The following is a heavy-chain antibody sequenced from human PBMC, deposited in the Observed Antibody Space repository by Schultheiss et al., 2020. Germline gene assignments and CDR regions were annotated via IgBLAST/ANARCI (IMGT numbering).Heavy chain of an antibody. CDR2: IGTAGDT. Sequence: GGSLRLSCAASGFTFSSYDMHWVRQATGKGLEWVSAIGTAGDTYYPGSVKGRFTISRENAKNSLYLQMNSLRAEDTAVYYCARDRGLMVYECNWFDPWGQGTLVTVSS. J-gene: IGHJ5*02. D-gene: IGHD2-8*01. CDR1: GFTFSSYD. CDR3: ARDRGLMVYECNWFDP. V-gene: IGHV3-13*04.